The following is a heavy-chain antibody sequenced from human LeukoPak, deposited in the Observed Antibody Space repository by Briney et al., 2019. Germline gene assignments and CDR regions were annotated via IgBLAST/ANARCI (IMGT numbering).Heavy chain of an antibody. V-gene: IGHV4-39*07. D-gene: IGHD3-22*01. CDR1: GGSISSSSYY. J-gene: IGHJ4*02. CDR3: ARGNTDSTFDY. Sequence: PSETLSLTCTVSGGSISSSSYYWSWIRQPPGKGLEWIGEINHSGSTNYNPSLKSRVTISVDTSKNQFSLKLSSVTAADTAVYYCARGNTDSTFDYWGQGTLVTVSS. CDR2: INHSGST.